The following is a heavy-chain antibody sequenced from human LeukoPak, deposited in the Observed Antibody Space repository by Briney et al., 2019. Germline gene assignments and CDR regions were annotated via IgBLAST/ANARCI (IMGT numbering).Heavy chain of an antibody. V-gene: IGHV3-53*01. Sequence: PGGSLRLSCAASGLSVSSKYMNWVRQAPGKGLEWVSLLYSGGSTYYADSVKGRFTISRDSSKNTVYLQMNSLRAEDTAVYYCAARDCSTTSCYGGLFDYWGQGTLVTVPS. CDR2: LYSGGST. J-gene: IGHJ4*02. CDR3: AARDCSTTSCYGGLFDY. CDR1: GLSVSSKY. D-gene: IGHD2-2*01.